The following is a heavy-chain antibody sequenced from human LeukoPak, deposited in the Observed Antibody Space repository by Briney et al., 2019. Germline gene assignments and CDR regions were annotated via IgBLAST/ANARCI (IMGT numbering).Heavy chain of an antibody. D-gene: IGHD3/OR15-3a*01. CDR2: ISSGGSTI. CDR3: ARLFVGRHRVNDF. V-gene: IGHV3-11*01. CDR1: GFTFNDYY. Sequence: GGSLRLSCAASGFTFNDYYISWIRQAPGKGLEWVSYISSGGSTIYYADPVKGRFTISRDNAKNSLFLQMNSLRAEDTAVYYCARLFVGRHRVNDFWGQGTLVTVSS. J-gene: IGHJ4*02.